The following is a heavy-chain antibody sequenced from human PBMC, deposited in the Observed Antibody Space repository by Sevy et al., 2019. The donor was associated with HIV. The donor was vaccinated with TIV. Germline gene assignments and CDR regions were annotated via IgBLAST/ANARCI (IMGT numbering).Heavy chain of an antibody. J-gene: IGHJ4*02. CDR2: ISGSGGRT. Sequence: GGSLRLSCAASGFTFSSYAMSWVRQAPGKGLEWVSGISGSGGRTYYAHSVKGRFTISRDNSKNTLYLQMKSLRAEDTAVYYCANLGTSYYESSSYYYQAPFDYWGQGTLVTVSS. V-gene: IGHV3-23*01. CDR1: GFTFSSYA. CDR3: ANLGTSYYESSSYYYQAPFDY. D-gene: IGHD3-22*01.